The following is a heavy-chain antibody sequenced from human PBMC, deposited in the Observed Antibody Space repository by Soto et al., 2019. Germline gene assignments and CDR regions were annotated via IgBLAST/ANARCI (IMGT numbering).Heavy chain of an antibody. Sequence: PSVKVSCKASGYTFLKYGINWVRQAPGQGLEWMGGIQTDNDHASFAQKFEGRVTMTTDTSTRTVYMELRDLSSDDTAVYYCAKDLGSGYRFDYWGQGTPVTVSS. D-gene: IGHD3-9*01. CDR1: GYTFLKYG. J-gene: IGHJ4*02. V-gene: IGHV1-18*01. CDR3: AKDLGSGYRFDY. CDR2: IQTDNDHA.